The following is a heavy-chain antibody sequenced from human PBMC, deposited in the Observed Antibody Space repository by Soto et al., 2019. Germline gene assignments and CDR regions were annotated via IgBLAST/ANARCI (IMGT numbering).Heavy chain of an antibody. Sequence: VQLVQSGAEVKKPGASVKVSCKASGYTFTSYGISCVRQAPGQWLACMGWISAYNGNTNYAQKLQGRVTMTTDTDTSTAYMELRSVRSGETDVEYCARGTTVETGNYWGQGTLVTVSS. D-gene: IGHD4-17*01. CDR1: GYTFTSYG. CDR3: ARGTTVETGNY. V-gene: IGHV1-18*01. CDR2: ISAYNGNT. J-gene: IGHJ4*02.